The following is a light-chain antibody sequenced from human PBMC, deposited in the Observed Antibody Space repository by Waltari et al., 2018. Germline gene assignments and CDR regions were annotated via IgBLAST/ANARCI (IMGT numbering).Light chain of an antibody. J-gene: IGLJ3*02. CDR3: CSYAGSSTWV. V-gene: IGLV2-23*01. CDR2: EGN. CDR1: NSDVGNYNL. Sequence: QSALTQPASVSGSPGQSITLSCPGPNSDVGNYNLVSWYQQHPGKAPKLMIHEGNKRPSGVSNRFSGSKSASTASLTISGLQAEDEADYYCCSYAGSSTWVFGGGTKLTVL.